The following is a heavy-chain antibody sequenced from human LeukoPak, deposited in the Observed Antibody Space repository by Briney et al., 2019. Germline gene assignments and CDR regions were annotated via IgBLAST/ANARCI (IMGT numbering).Heavy chain of an antibody. CDR3: AGLDEGNYYDAFSYNF. D-gene: IGHD3-22*01. Sequence: GESLKISCKGSGYWFTNYRIGWVRQMPRKGLEVMGIIYPGDSETTYSPSFQGQVTNSADTSINTAYLQWTTLEVTDTAIDYCAGLDEGNYYDAFSYNFWGRGTLVTVAS. V-gene: IGHV5-51*01. CDR2: IYPGDSET. J-gene: IGHJ4*02. CDR1: GYWFTNYR.